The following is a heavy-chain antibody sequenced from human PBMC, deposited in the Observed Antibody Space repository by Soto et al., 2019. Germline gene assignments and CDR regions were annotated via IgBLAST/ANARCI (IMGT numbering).Heavy chain of an antibody. Sequence: SETLSLTCTVSGGSISSGDYYWSWIRQHPGKGLEWIGYIYYSASTNYSPSLKSRVTISVDTSKNQFSLNLSSVTAADTAVYYCARHLPYCGGDCYSLDYWGQGTLVTVSS. CDR1: GGSISSGDYY. CDR3: ARHLPYCGGDCYSLDY. V-gene: IGHV4-61*08. D-gene: IGHD2-21*02. CDR2: IYYSAST. J-gene: IGHJ4*02.